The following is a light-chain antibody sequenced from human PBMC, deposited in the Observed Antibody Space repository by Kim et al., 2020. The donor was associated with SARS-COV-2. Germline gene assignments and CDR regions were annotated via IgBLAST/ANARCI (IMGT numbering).Light chain of an antibody. CDR3: QVWDSSSDHRKV. CDR2: YDS. CDR1: NIGSKS. V-gene: IGLV3-21*04. J-gene: IGLJ2*01. Sequence: SYELTQPPSVSVAPGKTARITCGGNNIGSKSVHWYQQKPGQAPVLVIYYDSDRPSGIPERFSGSNSGNTATLPISRVEAGDEADYYCQVWDSSSDHRKVF.